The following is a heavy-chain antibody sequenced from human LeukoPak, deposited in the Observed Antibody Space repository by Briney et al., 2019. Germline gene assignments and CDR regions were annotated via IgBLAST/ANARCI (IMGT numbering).Heavy chain of an antibody. Sequence: GGSLRLSCAASGFNLSSYWMSWVRQAPGKGLEWVANIKEDGSEKYYVDSVKGRFTISRDNAHNSVYLHMNSLTAEDTALYYCARDWVAGVPFDAFDIWGQGTMVSVSS. J-gene: IGHJ3*02. CDR3: ARDWVAGVPFDAFDI. CDR1: GFNLSSYW. D-gene: IGHD3-10*01. CDR2: IKEDGSEK. V-gene: IGHV3-7*03.